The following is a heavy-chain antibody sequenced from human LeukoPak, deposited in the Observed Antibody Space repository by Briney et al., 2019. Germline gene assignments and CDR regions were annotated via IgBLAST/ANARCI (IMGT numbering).Heavy chain of an antibody. D-gene: IGHD6-19*01. CDR2: ISYDGSKK. Sequence: GGSLRLSCAASGFTFSTYGMHWVRQAPGKGLEWVAVISYDGSKKYYADSVKGRFTISRDNSKNTLYLQMNSLRAEDTAVYYCAKDGTGYSSGWYSYYYYMDVWGKGTTVTVSS. J-gene: IGHJ6*03. V-gene: IGHV3-33*06. CDR1: GFTFSTYG. CDR3: AKDGTGYSSGWYSYYYYMDV.